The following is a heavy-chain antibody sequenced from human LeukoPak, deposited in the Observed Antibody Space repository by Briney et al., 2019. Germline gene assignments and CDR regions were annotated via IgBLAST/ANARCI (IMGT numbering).Heavy chain of an antibody. Sequence: GGSLRLSCAASGFTFSSYSMNWVRQAPGKGLEWVSYISSRSTTIYYADSVKGRFTISRDNAKNSLYLQMNSLRAEDTAVYYCARDPGIAVAGTPDYWGQGTLVTVSS. CDR1: GFTFSSYS. CDR2: ISSRSTTI. D-gene: IGHD6-19*01. J-gene: IGHJ4*02. CDR3: ARDPGIAVAGTPDY. V-gene: IGHV3-48*01.